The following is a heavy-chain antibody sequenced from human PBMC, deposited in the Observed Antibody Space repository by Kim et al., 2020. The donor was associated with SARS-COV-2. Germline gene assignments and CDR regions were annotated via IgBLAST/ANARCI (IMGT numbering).Heavy chain of an antibody. CDR1: GFPFTTYN. J-gene: IGHJ4*02. CDR2: IRSDGSER. CDR3: ARGGGQDYSI. V-gene: IGHV3-7*01. D-gene: IGHD4-4*01. Sequence: GGSLRLSCAASGFPFTTYNMTWVRQAAGKGLEWVANIRSDGSERSYVDSVKGRFTISRDNAKSSVYLQMNSLRGEDTAVHYCARGGGQDYSIWGQGTLVT.